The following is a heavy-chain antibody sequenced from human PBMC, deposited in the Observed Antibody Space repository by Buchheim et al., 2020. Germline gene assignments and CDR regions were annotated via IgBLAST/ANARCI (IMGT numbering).Heavy chain of an antibody. CDR1: GGSFSGYY. CDR2: INHSGST. J-gene: IGHJ6*02. V-gene: IGHV4-34*01. CDR3: ARGAIFGVVITYYYGMDV. Sequence: QVQLQQWGAGLLKPSETLSLTCAVYGGSFSGYYWSWIRQPPGKGLEWIGEINHSGSTNYNPSLKCRVTISVDTSKNQFSLKLSSVTAADTAVYYCARGAIFGVVITYYYGMDVWGQGTT. D-gene: IGHD3-3*01.